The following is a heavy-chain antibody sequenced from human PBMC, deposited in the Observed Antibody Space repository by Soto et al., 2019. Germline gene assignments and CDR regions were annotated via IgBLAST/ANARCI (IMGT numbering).Heavy chain of an antibody. CDR3: ARGHDFGMPAP. J-gene: IGHJ5*02. V-gene: IGHV1-18*01. D-gene: IGHD3-3*01. CDR2: ISAYNGNT. Sequence: QVQLVQSGAEVKKPGASVKVSCKTSGYTFTTYGISWVRQAPGQGLEWMGWISAYNGNTNYAQKFQGRVTVTTDPSTNTASMELRILRSADTAVYYCARGHDFGMPAPWGQGTLVTVSS. CDR1: GYTFTTYG.